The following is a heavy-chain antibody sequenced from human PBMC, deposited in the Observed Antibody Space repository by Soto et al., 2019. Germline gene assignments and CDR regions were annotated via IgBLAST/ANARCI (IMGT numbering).Heavy chain of an antibody. CDR2: IYYSGST. J-gene: IGHJ4*02. V-gene: IGHV4-31*03. Sequence: SETLSLTCTVSGGSISSGGYYWSWIRQHPGKGLEWIGYIYYSGSTYYNPSLKSRVTISVDTSKYQFSLKLSSVTAADTAVYYCARVPPSNSYERGVYPNWGKGTWATVPP. D-gene: IGHD3-16*01. CDR3: ARVPPSNSYERGVYPN. CDR1: GGSISSGGYY.